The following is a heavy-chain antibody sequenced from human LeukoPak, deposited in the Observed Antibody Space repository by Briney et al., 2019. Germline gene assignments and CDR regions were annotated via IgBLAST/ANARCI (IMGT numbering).Heavy chain of an antibody. CDR2: VHPNSGNT. V-gene: IGHV1-8*01. D-gene: IGHD1-14*01. J-gene: IGHJ5*02. Sequence: ASVKVSCKTSGYPFSTYEINWVRQAAGQGLEWMGWVHPNSGNTDYAQKFQGRVTTTRDTSISTAYMELSGLRSDDTAVYFCARGPRNDPWGQGTLVTVSS. CDR1: GYPFSTYE. CDR3: ARGPRNDP.